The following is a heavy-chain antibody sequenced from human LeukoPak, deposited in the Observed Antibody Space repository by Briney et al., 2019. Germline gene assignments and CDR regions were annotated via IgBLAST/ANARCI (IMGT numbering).Heavy chain of an antibody. Sequence: SETLSLTCTVSGGSISGYYWSWIRQPPGKGLEWIGYIYYSGSTNYNPSLKSRVTISVDTSKNQFSLKLSSVTAADTAVYYCARALQLEPFDYWGQGTLVTVSS. CDR3: ARALQLEPFDY. CDR2: IYYSGST. CDR1: GGSISGYY. V-gene: IGHV4-59*01. D-gene: IGHD6-13*01. J-gene: IGHJ4*02.